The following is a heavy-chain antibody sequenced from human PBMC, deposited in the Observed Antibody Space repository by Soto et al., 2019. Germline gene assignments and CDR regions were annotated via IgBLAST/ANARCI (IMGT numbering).Heavy chain of an antibody. CDR1: GGSFSGYY. Sequence: QVQLQQWGAGLLKPSETLSLTCAVYGGSFSGYYWSWIRQPPGKGLEWIGEITHSGSTKYNPSLKSRLTISVATSKNQFSLKLSSVTAADTAVYYCAKRPAYSDFWSGFYGSNYFDPWGQGTLVTVSS. V-gene: IGHV4-34*01. CDR3: AKRPAYSDFWSGFYGSNYFDP. CDR2: ITHSGST. J-gene: IGHJ5*02. D-gene: IGHD3-3*01.